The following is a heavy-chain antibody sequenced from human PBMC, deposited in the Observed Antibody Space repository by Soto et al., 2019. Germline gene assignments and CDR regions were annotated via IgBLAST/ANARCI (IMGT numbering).Heavy chain of an antibody. J-gene: IGHJ4*02. CDR1: GFTFSIYA. D-gene: IGHD6-19*01. CDR2: ISYDGSNK. V-gene: IGHV3-30-3*01. CDR3: ARLGIAVAGVDY. Sequence: GGSLRLSCAASGFTFSIYAMHWVRQAPGKGLEWVAVISYDGSNKYYADSVKGRFTISRDNSKNTLYLQMNSLRAEDTAVYYCARLGIAVAGVDYWGQGTLVTVSS.